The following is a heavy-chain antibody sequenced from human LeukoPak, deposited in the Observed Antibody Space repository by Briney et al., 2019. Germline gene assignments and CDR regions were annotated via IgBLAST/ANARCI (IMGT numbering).Heavy chain of an antibody. CDR2: IRPDGSDTNEENYK. CDR1: GFSFSTYD. V-gene: IGHV3-30*12. Sequence: GGSLRLSCAASGFSFSTYDMHWVRQAPGKGLEWVSLIRPDGSDTNEENYKYYTDSVKSRFTISRDNAKNSLFLQMNSLRAEDTAVYYCTRRDYNDAYPFDYWGQGTLVTVSS. J-gene: IGHJ4*02. D-gene: IGHD3-10*01. CDR3: TRRDYNDAYPFDY.